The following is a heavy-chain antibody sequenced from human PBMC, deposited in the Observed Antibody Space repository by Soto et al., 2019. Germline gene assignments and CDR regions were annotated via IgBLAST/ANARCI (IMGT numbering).Heavy chain of an antibody. V-gene: IGHV3-7*01. CDR3: ARGQTTTH. CDR2: LNRDGSQK. J-gene: IGHJ4*02. D-gene: IGHD1-7*01. CDR1: GFTFSNYW. Sequence: PGGSLRLSCAASGFTFSNYWMTWVRQAPGKGLEWVANLNRDGSQKYYVDSVKGRFTVSRDNAKNSLYLQLNSLRAEDTAVYYCARGQTTTHWGQGTLVTVSS.